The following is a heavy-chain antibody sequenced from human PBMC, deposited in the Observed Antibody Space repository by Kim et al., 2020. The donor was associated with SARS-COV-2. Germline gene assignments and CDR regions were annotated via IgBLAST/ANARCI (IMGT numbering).Heavy chain of an antibody. V-gene: IGHV1-24*01. CDR1: GYTLTELS. CDR2: FDPEDGET. Sequence: ASVKVSCKVSGYTLTELSMHWVRQAPGKGLEWMGGFDPEDGETIYAQKFQGRVTMTEDTSTDTAYMELSSLRSEDTAVYYCATAAGPSQITMVRGVIITYFDYWGQGTLVTVSS. J-gene: IGHJ4*02. CDR3: ATAAGPSQITMVRGVIITYFDY. D-gene: IGHD3-10*01.